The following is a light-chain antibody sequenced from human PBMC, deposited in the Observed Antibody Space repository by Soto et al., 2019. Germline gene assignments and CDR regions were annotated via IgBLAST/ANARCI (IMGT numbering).Light chain of an antibody. V-gene: IGLV2-14*01. CDR1: SSDVGAYDY. Sequence: QSALTQPASVSGSPGQSITISCTGTSSDVGAYDYVSWYQQHPGKVPKLMIYEVGNRPSGVSNRFSGSKSGNTASLTISGLQAEDEADYYCSSYTSSSTRVFGTGTKVTVL. CDR2: EVG. CDR3: SSYTSSSTRV. J-gene: IGLJ1*01.